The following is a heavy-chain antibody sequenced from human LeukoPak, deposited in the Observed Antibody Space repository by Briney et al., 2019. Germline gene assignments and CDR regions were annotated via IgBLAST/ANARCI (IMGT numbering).Heavy chain of an antibody. D-gene: IGHD6-6*01. CDR1: GYTFTGYY. CDR3: ARENLEYSSSSGLDP. CDR2: INPNSGGT. V-gene: IGHV1-2*02. J-gene: IGHJ5*02. Sequence: ASVKVSCKASGYTFTGYYMHWVRQAPGQGLEWMGWINPNSGGTNYAQKFQGRVTMTRDTSISTAYMELSRLRSDDTAVYYCARENLEYSSSSGLDPWGQGTLVTVSS.